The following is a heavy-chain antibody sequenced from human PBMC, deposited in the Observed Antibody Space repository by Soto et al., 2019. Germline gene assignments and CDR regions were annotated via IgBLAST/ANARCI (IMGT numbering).Heavy chain of an antibody. CDR1: GYSFTSYW. CDR3: ARLGGYCSITKCYGGGDY. CDR2: IYPGDSDT. V-gene: IGHV5-51*01. Sequence: GESLKISCKGSGYSFTSYWIGWVRQMPGKSLEWMGIIYPGDSDTRYIPSFQGQVTISADMSISTAYLQWSSLKASDTAMYYCARLGGYCSITKCYGGGDYWGQGTLVTVSS. J-gene: IGHJ4*02. D-gene: IGHD2-2*01.